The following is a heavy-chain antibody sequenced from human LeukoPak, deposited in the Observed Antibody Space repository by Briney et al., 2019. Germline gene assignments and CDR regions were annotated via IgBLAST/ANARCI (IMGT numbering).Heavy chain of an antibody. CDR1: GFTFSSYA. CDR2: ISYDGSNK. CDR3: ARDTSLDY. J-gene: IGHJ4*02. D-gene: IGHD3-16*01. Sequence: GGSLRLSCAASGFTFSSYAMHRVRQAPGKGLEWVAVISYDGSNKYYADSVKGRFTISRDNSKNTLYLQMNSLRAEDTAVYYCARDTSLDYWGQGTLVTVSS. V-gene: IGHV3-30*04.